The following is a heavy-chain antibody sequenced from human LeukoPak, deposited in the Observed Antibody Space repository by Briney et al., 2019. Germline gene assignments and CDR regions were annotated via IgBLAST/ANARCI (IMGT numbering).Heavy chain of an antibody. CDR2: IYYSGST. CDR3: ARVTGYRIEDYFDY. D-gene: IGHD6-13*01. J-gene: IGHJ4*02. CDR1: GGSISSNSYY. Sequence: SETLSLTCTVSGGSISSNSYYWGWIRQSPGKGLEWIGSIYYSGSTYYNPSLKSRVTISVETSKNEFSLKLRSVTAADTAVYYCARVTGYRIEDYFDYWGQGTLVTVSS. V-gene: IGHV4-39*07.